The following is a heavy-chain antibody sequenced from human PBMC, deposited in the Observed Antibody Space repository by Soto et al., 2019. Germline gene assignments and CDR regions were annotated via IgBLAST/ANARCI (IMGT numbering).Heavy chain of an antibody. Sequence: KSSETLSLTCTVSGGSISSYYWSWIRQPPGKGLEWIGYIYYSGSTNYNPSLKSRVTISVDTSKNQFSLKLSSVTAADTAVYYCASHQTQSGWYLDWFDPWGQGTLVTVSS. J-gene: IGHJ5*02. V-gene: IGHV4-59*01. CDR2: IYYSGST. CDR1: GGSISSYY. D-gene: IGHD6-19*01. CDR3: ASHQTQSGWYLDWFDP.